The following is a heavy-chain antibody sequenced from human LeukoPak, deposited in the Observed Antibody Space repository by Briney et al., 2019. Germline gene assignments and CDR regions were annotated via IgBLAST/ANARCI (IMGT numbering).Heavy chain of an antibody. J-gene: IGHJ4*02. CDR2: ISHDARIK. Sequence: PGKSLTLSCVVSGFNFDNFAMHWVRQPLGKGLEWVAVISHDARIKYYADSMKGRITISRDNSKNTLFLQMNNLRTEDTAVYFCARPSPPGDGYNPPDHWGQGTLVTVSS. CDR3: ARPSPPGDGYNPPDH. V-gene: IGHV3-30*04. CDR1: GFNFDNFA. D-gene: IGHD5-24*01.